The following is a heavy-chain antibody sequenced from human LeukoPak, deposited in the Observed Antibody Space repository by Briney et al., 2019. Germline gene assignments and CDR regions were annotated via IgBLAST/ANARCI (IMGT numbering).Heavy chain of an antibody. CDR2: ISGSGVST. Sequence: GRSLRLSCAASGFTFRSYAMSWVRQAPGNGLELVSAISGSGVSTYYADSVKGRFTISRDNSKNTLYLQMNSLRAEDTAVYYCAKDIYCSSTSCYGPRYYYYYGMDVWGQGTTVTVSS. CDR1: GFTFRSYA. CDR3: AKDIYCSSTSCYGPRYYYYYGMDV. J-gene: IGHJ6*02. D-gene: IGHD2-2*01. V-gene: IGHV3-23*01.